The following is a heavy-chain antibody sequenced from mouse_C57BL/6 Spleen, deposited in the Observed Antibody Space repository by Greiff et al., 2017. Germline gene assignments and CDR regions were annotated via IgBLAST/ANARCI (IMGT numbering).Heavy chain of an antibody. D-gene: IGHD2-4*01. V-gene: IGHV1-55*01. J-gene: IGHJ2*01. CDR2: IYPGSGST. CDR3: ARFVGYDYDAGIDY. Sequence: VQLQQPGAELVKPGASVKMSCKASGYTFTSYWITWVKQRPGQGLEWIGDIYPGSGSTNYNEKFKSKATLTVDTSSSTAYMQLSSRTSEDSAVYDCARFVGYDYDAGIDYWGQGTTLTVSS. CDR1: GYTFTSYW.